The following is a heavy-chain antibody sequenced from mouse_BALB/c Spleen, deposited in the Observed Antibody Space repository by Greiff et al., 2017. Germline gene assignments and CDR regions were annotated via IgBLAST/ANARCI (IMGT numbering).Heavy chain of an antibody. CDR2: INPNNDGT. Sequence: EVQLQQSGPELVKPGASVKLSCKASGYTFTSYVMYWVKQKPGQGLEWIGDINPNNDGTKYNEKFKGKATLTSDKSSSTAYMELSSLTSEDSAVFYCDRWRSWDYWGQGTTLTGSA. V-gene: IGHV1-14*01. CDR1: GYTFTSYV. CDR3: DRWRSWDY. D-gene: IGHD4-1*01. J-gene: IGHJ2*01.